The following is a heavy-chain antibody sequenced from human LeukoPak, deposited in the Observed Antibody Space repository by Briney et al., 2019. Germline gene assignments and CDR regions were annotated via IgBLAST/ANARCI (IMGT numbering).Heavy chain of an antibody. CDR2: ICSRVSII. V-gene: IGHV3-11*04. Sequence: AGGSLRLSCAASGFTFSDYYMSWIRQAPGKGLEWVSYICSRVSIIWYVDSVKGRFTISRDNAKNPLYLQLNSLIAEDTAVYYCARALYSSTCDAFDIWGQGAMVTVSS. CDR3: ARALYSSTCDAFDI. J-gene: IGHJ3*02. CDR1: GFTFSDYY. D-gene: IGHD6-13*01.